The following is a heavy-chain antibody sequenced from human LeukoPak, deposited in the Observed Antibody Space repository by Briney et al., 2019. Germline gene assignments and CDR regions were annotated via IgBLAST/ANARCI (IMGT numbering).Heavy chain of an antibody. CDR3: ARLARGYPDY. CDR2: IKHDGSET. Sequence: GGSLRLSCAASGFTFSSYWINWVRQAPGKGLEWVANIKHDGSETYYVDSVKGRFTISRDNAKNSLYLQMNSLRAEDTAVYYWARLARGYPDYWGQGTLVTVSS. D-gene: IGHD5-12*01. J-gene: IGHJ4*02. V-gene: IGHV3-7*05. CDR1: GFTFSSYW.